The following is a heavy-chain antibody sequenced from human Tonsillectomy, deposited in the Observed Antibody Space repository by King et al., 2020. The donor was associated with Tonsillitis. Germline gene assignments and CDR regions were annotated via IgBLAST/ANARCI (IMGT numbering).Heavy chain of an antibody. D-gene: IGHD4-17*01. V-gene: IGHV4-30-2*01. CDR2: IYQSGST. CDR1: GGSISSGGSY. J-gene: IGHJ5*02. Sequence: QLQESGSGLVKPSQTLSLTCAVSGGSISSGGSYWSWIRQPPGQGLEWIGYIYQSGSTYYNPSLNSRVSMSVDRSKNHFSLKLNSVTAADTAVYFCARESDYGYWFDPWGQGALVTVSS. CDR3: ARESDYGYWFDP.